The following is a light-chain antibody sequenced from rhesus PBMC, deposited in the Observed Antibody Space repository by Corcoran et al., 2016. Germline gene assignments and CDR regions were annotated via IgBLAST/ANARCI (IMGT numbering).Light chain of an antibody. CDR3: QHYYDNPFT. V-gene: IGKV1S12*01. CDR1: QNIYSD. J-gene: IGKJ3*01. Sequence: DIQMTQSPSALSASVGDRVTISCRASQNIYSDLAWYQQKPGKAPKLLIYAASSLQTGIPSRFSGSGSGTEFTLTIISLQPEDSAAYYCQHYYDNPFTFGPGTKLDIK. CDR2: AAS.